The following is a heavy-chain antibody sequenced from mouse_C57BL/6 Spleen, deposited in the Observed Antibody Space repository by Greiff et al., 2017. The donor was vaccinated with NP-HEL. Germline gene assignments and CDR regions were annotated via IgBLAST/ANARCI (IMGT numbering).Heavy chain of an antibody. CDR2: INPNNGGT. J-gene: IGHJ3*01. CDR3: ATYYYGSSGGFAY. Sequence: VQLQQSGPELVKPGASVKISCKASGYTFTDYYMNWVKQSHGKSLEWIGDINPNNGGTSYNQKFKGKATLTVDKSSSTAYMELRSLTSEDSAVYYCATYYYGSSGGFAYWGQGTLVTVSA. V-gene: IGHV1-26*01. CDR1: GYTFTDYY. D-gene: IGHD1-1*01.